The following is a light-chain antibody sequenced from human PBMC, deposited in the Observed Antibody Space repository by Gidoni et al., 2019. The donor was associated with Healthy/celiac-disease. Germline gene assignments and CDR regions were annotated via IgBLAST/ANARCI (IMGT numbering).Light chain of an antibody. CDR3: QQYNSYSPT. J-gene: IGKJ2*01. V-gene: IGKV1-5*03. CDR1: QSISSW. CDR2: KAS. Sequence: DIQMTQSPSTLSASVGDRVPIPCRASQSISSWLAWYQQKPGKAPKLLIYKASSLESGVPSRFSGSGAGTEFTLIISSLQPDDFVTYYCQQYNSYSPTFGQXTKLEIK.